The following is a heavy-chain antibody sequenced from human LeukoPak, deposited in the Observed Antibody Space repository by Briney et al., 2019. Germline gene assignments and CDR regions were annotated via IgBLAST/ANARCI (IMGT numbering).Heavy chain of an antibody. V-gene: IGHV3-30*18. Sequence: GGSLRLSCAASGFTFSSYGMHWVRQAPGKGLEWVALISYDGSNKYYADSVKGRFTISRDNSKNTLYLQMNSLRVEDTAVYYCAKPAYAGYYYYMDVWGKGTTVTVSS. CDR1: GFTFSSYG. CDR3: AKPAYAGYYYYMDV. CDR2: ISYDGSNK. J-gene: IGHJ6*03. D-gene: IGHD3-16*01.